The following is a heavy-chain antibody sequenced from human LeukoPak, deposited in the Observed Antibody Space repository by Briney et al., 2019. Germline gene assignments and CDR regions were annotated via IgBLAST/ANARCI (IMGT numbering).Heavy chain of an antibody. V-gene: IGHV3-30*18. Sequence: GGSLRLSCAASGFTFSSYGMHWVRQAPGKGLEWVALISYDGSNKYYADSVKGRFTISRDNSKNTLYLQMNSLRVEDTAVYYCAKPAYAGYYYYMDVWGKGTTVTVSS. CDR1: GFTFSSYG. CDR3: AKPAYAGYYYYMDV. CDR2: ISYDGSNK. J-gene: IGHJ6*03. D-gene: IGHD3-16*01.